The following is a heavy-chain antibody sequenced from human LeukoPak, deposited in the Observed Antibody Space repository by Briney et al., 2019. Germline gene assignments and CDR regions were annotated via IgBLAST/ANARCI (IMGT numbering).Heavy chain of an antibody. CDR2: IYSGGST. CDR3: ASYYYDSSGFDAFDI. D-gene: IGHD3-22*01. CDR1: GFTFSSYW. Sequence: GGSLRLSCAASGFTFSSYWMSWVRQAPGKGLEWVSVIYSGGSTYYADSVKGRFTISRDNSKNTLYLQMNSLRAEDTAVYYCASYYYDSSGFDAFDIWGQGTMVTVSS. J-gene: IGHJ3*02. V-gene: IGHV3-53*01.